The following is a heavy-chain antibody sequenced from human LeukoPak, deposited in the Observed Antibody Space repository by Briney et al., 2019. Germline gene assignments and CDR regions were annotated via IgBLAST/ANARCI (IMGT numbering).Heavy chain of an antibody. J-gene: IGHJ4*02. Sequence: GGSLRLSCAGSGFTLSSNWMHWVRQGPGKGLVWVSRIYSDGSRTNYADSVEGRFTISRDNARNTVYLQMNSLRAEDTAVYYCARERGVSHPFDYWGQGTLVTVSS. V-gene: IGHV3-74*01. CDR2: IYSDGSRT. D-gene: IGHD2-21*01. CDR1: GFTLSSNW. CDR3: ARERGVSHPFDY.